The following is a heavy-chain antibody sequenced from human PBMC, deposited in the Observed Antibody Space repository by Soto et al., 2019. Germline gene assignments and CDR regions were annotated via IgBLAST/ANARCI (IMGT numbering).Heavy chain of an antibody. V-gene: IGHV3-9*01. Sequence: EVQLVESGGGLVQPGRSLRLSCAASGFTFDDYAMHWVRQAPGKGLEWVSGISWNSGSIGYADSVKGRFTISRDNAKHSLYLQMNSLRAEDTALYYCTKAGVYDSSGYYYSWGQGTLVTVSS. CDR1: GFTFDDYA. D-gene: IGHD3-22*01. CDR3: TKAGVYDSSGYYYS. J-gene: IGHJ4*02. CDR2: ISWNSGSI.